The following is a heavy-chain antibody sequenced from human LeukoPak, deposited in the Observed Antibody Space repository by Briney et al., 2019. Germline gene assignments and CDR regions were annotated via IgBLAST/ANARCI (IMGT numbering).Heavy chain of an antibody. Sequence: PGGSLRLSCVVSGFTFSNYWMSWVRQAPGKGLEWVSYISSSGSTIYYADSVKGRFTISRDHAKNSLYLQMNSLRAEDTAVYYCARVDGEYDFLKSWGQGTLVTVSS. CDR3: ARVDGEYDFLKS. D-gene: IGHD3-9*01. CDR2: ISSSGSTI. J-gene: IGHJ4*02. CDR1: GFTFSNYW. V-gene: IGHV3-48*03.